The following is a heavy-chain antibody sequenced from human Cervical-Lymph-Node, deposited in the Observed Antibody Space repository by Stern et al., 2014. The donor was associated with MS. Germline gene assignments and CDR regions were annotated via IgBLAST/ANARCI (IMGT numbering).Heavy chain of an antibody. V-gene: IGHV3-72*01. CDR1: GFSFSDYY. CDR2: TKNKAGGYAT. Sequence: EMQLVESGGGLVQPGGSLRLSCAASGFSFSDYYLDWVRQAPGKGLAWVGLTKNKAGGYATEYAASVNGRFTISRDNSKNSLYLQMNSLKTEDTAVYYCARDETGSYLHWGQGTVVTVSS. J-gene: IGHJ3*01. D-gene: IGHD1-26*01. CDR3: ARDETGSYLH.